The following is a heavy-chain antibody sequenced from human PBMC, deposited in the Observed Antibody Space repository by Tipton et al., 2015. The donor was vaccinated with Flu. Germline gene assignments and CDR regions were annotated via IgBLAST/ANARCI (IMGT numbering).Heavy chain of an antibody. V-gene: IGHV4-34*01. CDR3: ARVLYSYGRYFDY. J-gene: IGHJ4*02. D-gene: IGHD5-18*01. CDR1: GGSFSGYY. Sequence: TLSLTCAVYGGSFSGYYWSWIRQPPGKGLEWIGEINHSGSTNYNPSLKSRVTISVDTSKNQFSLKLSSVTAADTAVYYCARVLYSYGRYFDYWGQGTLVTVSS. CDR2: INHSGST.